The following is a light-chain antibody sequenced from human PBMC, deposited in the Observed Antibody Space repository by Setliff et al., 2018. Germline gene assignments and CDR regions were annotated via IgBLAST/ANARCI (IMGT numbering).Light chain of an antibody. V-gene: IGLV2-14*01. Sequence: LTQPASVSGSPGQSITISCVGTSADVGSSKYVSWYQQHPDKAPKLILYEANNRPSGISNRFFGSKSGNTASLTISGLQAGDEADYYCCSFTTSATVVFGPGTKGTV. CDR3: CSFTTSATVV. J-gene: IGLJ1*01. CDR2: EAN. CDR1: SADVGSSKY.